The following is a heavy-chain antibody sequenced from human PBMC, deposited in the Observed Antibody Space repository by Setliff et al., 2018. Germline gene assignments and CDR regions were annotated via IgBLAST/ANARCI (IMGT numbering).Heavy chain of an antibody. CDR1: GFSINSGTHF. CDR2: IHYSGNT. J-gene: IGHJ4*02. CDR3: ARTGTYRYFDY. D-gene: IGHD1-1*01. V-gene: IGHV4-39*01. Sequence: LSHTCTVSGFSINSGTHFWGWIRQPPGKGLEWIGRIHYSGNTYYNASLKSRVIISVDTAQNQFSLGLSSVTAADTAVYYCARTGTYRYFDYWGQGTLVTVSS.